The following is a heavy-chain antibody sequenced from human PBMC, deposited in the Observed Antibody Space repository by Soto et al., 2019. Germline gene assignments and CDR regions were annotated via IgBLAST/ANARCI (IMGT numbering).Heavy chain of an antibody. J-gene: IGHJ3*01. Sequence: QGQLQQSGPGLVKPSQNLSLTCAISGDSVSSYITSWNWIRQSPSRGLEWLGRTYYRSKWFHDYAASVKILITINHNTSKNQFSLELNSMTPEEPTVYYCERGNALDVWRQGTVVTESS. CDR2: TYYRSKWFH. CDR3: ERGNALDV. D-gene: IGHD3-10*01. CDR1: GDSVSSYITS. V-gene: IGHV6-1*01.